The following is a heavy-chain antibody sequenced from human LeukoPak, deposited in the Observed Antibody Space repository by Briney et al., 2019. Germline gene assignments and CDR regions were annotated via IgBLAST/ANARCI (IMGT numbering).Heavy chain of an antibody. D-gene: IGHD5-12*01. J-gene: IGHJ4*02. CDR1: GFTFSSYG. CDR3: ARDPQYSGLPYYFDY. Sequence: GGSLRLSCAASGFTFSSYGMHWVRQAPGKGLEWVAVIWYDGSNKYYADSVKGRFTISRDNSKNTLYLQMNSLRDDDTAVYYCARDPQYSGLPYYFDYWGQGTLVTVSS. CDR2: IWYDGSNK. V-gene: IGHV3-33*01.